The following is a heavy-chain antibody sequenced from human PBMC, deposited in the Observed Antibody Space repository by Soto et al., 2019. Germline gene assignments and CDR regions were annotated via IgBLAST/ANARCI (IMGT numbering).Heavy chain of an antibody. CDR2: ISGSGGST. J-gene: IGHJ4*02. CDR1: GFTFSSYA. D-gene: IGHD3-22*01. V-gene: IGHV3-23*01. Sequence: PGGSLRLSCAASGFTFSSYAMSWVRQAPGKGLEWVSAISGSGGSTYYADSVKGRFTISRDNSKNTLYLQMNSLRAEDTAVYYCAKAKSITMIVEYYFDYWGQGTLVTVSS. CDR3: AKAKSITMIVEYYFDY.